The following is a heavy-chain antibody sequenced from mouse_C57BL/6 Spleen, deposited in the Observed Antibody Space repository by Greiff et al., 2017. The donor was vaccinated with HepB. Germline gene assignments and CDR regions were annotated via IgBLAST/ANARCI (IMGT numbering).Heavy chain of an antibody. V-gene: IGHV1-9*01. CDR3: ARASITTTDWYFDV. J-gene: IGHJ1*03. Sequence: VQLQQSGAELMKPGASVKLSCKATGYTFTGYWIEWVKQRPGHGLEWIGEIVPGSGSTNYNEKFKGKATFTADTSSNTAYMQLNSLTTEVSAIYYAARASITTTDWYFDVWGKGTTVTVSS. CDR2: IVPGSGST. D-gene: IGHD1-1*01. CDR1: GYTFTGYW.